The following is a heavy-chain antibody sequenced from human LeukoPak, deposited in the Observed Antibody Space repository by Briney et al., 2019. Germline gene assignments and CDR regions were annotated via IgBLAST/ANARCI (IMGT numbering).Heavy chain of an antibody. Sequence: GGSLRLSCAASGFTFSNYAMNWVRQAPGKGLEWVSLISSSGDNAYYADSVRGRFTISRDKSKNTVSLQMNSLRAEDTAVYYCARVERFLEWLPYYFDYWGQGTLVTVSS. CDR1: GFTFSNYA. V-gene: IGHV3-23*01. CDR2: ISSSGDNA. D-gene: IGHD3-3*01. CDR3: ARVERFLEWLPYYFDY. J-gene: IGHJ4*02.